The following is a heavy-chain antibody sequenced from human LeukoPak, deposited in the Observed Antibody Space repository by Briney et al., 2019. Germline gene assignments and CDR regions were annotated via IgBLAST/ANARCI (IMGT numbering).Heavy chain of an antibody. CDR1: RGTFSNYA. CDR2: IIPIFGTA. D-gene: IGHD3-10*01. J-gene: IGHJ6*03. CDR3: ERVAIVKLRGFIVRNSYYSMDV. Sequence: SVKVSCKASRGTFSNYAISWVRQAPGQGLEWMGGIIPIFGTAYYAQKFQGRVTITADESTSTAYMELSSLRSEDTAVYYCERVAIVKLRGFIVRNSYYSMDVWGKGTTVTISS. V-gene: IGHV1-69*13.